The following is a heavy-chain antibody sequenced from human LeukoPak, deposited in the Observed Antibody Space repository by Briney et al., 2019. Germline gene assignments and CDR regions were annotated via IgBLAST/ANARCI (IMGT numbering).Heavy chain of an antibody. Sequence: PGGSLRLSCAASGFTFSSYGMHWVRQAPGKGLEWVAVIWYGGSNKYYADSVKGRFTISRDNSKNTLYLQMNSLRAEDTAVYYCAKAGYDYVWGSYRQEGFDIWGQGTMVTVSS. CDR3: AKAGYDYVWGSYRQEGFDI. CDR2: IWYGGSNK. D-gene: IGHD3-16*02. V-gene: IGHV3-30*02. CDR1: GFTFSSYG. J-gene: IGHJ3*02.